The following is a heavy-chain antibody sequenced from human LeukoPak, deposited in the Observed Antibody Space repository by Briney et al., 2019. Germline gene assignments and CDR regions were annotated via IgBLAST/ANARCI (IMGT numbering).Heavy chain of an antibody. CDR1: GFTFSSYA. Sequence: SGGSLRLSCAASGFTFSSYAMHWVRQAPGKGLEWVAVISYDGSNKYYADSVKGRFTISRDNSKNTLYLQMNSLRAEDTAVYYCASLYSSGWRSLDYWGQGTLVTVSS. V-gene: IGHV3-30-3*01. CDR2: ISYDGSNK. D-gene: IGHD6-19*01. CDR3: ASLYSSGWRSLDY. J-gene: IGHJ4*02.